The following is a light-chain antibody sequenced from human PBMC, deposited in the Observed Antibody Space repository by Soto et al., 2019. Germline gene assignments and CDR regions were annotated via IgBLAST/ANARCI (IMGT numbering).Light chain of an antibody. Sequence: EIVLTQSPGTRSLSPGERAALSCRASQSVSSSYLAWYQQKPGQAPRLLIYGASSRATGIPDRFSGSGSGTDFTLTIRRLEPEDFAVYYCQQYGSSPGYTFGQGTKLEIK. J-gene: IGKJ2*01. CDR3: QQYGSSPGYT. CDR1: QSVSSSY. V-gene: IGKV3-20*01. CDR2: GAS.